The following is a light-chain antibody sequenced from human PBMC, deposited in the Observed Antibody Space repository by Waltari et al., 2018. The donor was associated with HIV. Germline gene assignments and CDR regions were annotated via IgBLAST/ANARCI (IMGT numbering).Light chain of an antibody. J-gene: IGLJ2*01. CDR2: EVT. CDR3: SSYTSGNTLH. Sequence: QSALTQPASVSESPGQSITIPCTGTSSDIGAYEYVPWYQQYPGKAPTLIIYEVTSRPSGVSDRFSGSKSGNTASLTISGLQTEDEADYYCSSYTSGNTLHFGGGTKLTVL. V-gene: IGLV2-14*01. CDR1: SSDIGAYEY.